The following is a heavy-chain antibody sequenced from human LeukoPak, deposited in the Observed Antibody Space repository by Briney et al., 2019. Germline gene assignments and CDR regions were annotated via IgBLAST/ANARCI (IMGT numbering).Heavy chain of an antibody. CDR3: ARGVRITMVRGVIIHPNWFDP. J-gene: IGHJ5*02. V-gene: IGHV1-2*02. CDR2: INPNSGGT. CDR1: GYTFTGYY. Sequence: VASVKVSCKASGYTFTGYYMHWVRQAPGQGLEWMGWINPNSGGTNYAQKFQGRVTMTRDTSISTAYMELSRLRSDDTAVYYCARGVRITMVRGVIIHPNWFDPWGQGTLVTVSS. D-gene: IGHD3-10*01.